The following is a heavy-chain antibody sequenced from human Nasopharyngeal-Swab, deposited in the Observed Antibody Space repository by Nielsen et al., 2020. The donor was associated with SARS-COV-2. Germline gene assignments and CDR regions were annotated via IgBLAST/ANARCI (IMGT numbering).Heavy chain of an antibody. Sequence: SETLSPTCTVSGGSISSSSYYWGWIRQPPGKGLEWIGSIYYSGSTYYNSSLKSRVTISVATSKNQFSLKLSSVTAADTAVYYCSRHGGWFGELADYYYGMDVWGQGTTVTVSS. V-gene: IGHV4-39*01. CDR2: IYYSGST. D-gene: IGHD3-10*01. CDR3: SRHGGWFGELADYYYGMDV. J-gene: IGHJ6*02. CDR1: GGSISSSSYY.